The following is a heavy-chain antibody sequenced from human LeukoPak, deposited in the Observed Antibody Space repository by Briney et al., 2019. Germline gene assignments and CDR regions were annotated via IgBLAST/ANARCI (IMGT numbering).Heavy chain of an antibody. Sequence: GGSLRLSCIASGFVFSRDNMNWVRRAPGKGLEWVAHISEAIYYADSVQGRFTISRDNAKNSLYLQMSNLRAEDTAMYYCVREVGRPKTFYFDSWGRGTPVTVSS. D-gene: IGHD3-16*01. J-gene: IGHJ4*02. CDR2: ISEAI. CDR1: GFVFSRDN. V-gene: IGHV3-48*04. CDR3: VREVGRPKTFYFDS.